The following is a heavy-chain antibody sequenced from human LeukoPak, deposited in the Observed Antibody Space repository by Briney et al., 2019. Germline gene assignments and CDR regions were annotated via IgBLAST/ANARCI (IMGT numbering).Heavy chain of an antibody. V-gene: IGHV4-4*07. CDR1: GASITSYH. CDR3: ARGRGYSYVGGVDY. J-gene: IGHJ4*02. CDR2: MFYSGNT. Sequence: PSETLSLTCTVSGASITSYHWSWIRQPAGKGLEWIGRMFYSGNTDYNPSLKSRLTMSIDTSKNQFSLKLSSVTAADTAVYYCARGRGYSYVGGVDYWGQGTLVTVSS. D-gene: IGHD5-18*01.